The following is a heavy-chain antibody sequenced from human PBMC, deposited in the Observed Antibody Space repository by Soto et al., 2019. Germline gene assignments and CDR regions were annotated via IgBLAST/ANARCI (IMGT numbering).Heavy chain of an antibody. V-gene: IGHV3-64D*06. CDR2: STYVGGTP. D-gene: IGHD1-26*01. CDR1: GFNLKDYG. J-gene: IGHJ4*02. Sequence: GESLILSCSASGFNLKDYGMHWVRQAPGKGLEQVAASTYVGGTPYYVESVKGRFTVSRDNSKNTLYLQMGSLRPEDTAIYCWGKDYSPGRFPDDWGQGTLVTVAS. CDR3: GKDYSPGRFPDD.